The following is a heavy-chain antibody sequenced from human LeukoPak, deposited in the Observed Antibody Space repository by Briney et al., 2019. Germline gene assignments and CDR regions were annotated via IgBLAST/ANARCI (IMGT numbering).Heavy chain of an antibody. Sequence: GGPLRLSCAASGFTFSSDAMHWVRQAPGKGLEWVAIILSDGSKTYYPDSVRGRFTISRDNSKNTLYLQMNSLRAEDTAVYYCARDREDYGGNSFDYWGQGTLVTVSS. D-gene: IGHD4-23*01. CDR3: ARDREDYGGNSFDY. CDR2: ILSDGSKT. CDR1: GFTFSSDA. J-gene: IGHJ4*02. V-gene: IGHV3-30*02.